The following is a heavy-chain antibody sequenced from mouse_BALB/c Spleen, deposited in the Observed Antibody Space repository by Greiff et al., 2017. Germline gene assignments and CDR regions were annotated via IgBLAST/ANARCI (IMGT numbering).Heavy chain of an antibody. CDR2: IWAGGST. CDR3: ARGYDYGDYFDY. J-gene: IGHJ2*01. CDR1: GFSLTSYG. D-gene: IGHD2-4*01. V-gene: IGHV2-9*02. Sequence: VQRVESGPGLVAPSQSLSITCTASGFSLTSYGVHWVRQPPGKGLEWLGVIWAGGSTNYNSALMYRLSISKDNSKSQVFLKMNSLQTDDTAMYYCARGYDYGDYFDYWGQGTTLTVSS.